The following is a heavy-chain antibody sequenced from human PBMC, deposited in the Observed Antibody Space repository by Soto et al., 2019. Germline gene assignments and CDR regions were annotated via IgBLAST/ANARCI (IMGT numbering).Heavy chain of an antibody. J-gene: IGHJ4*02. CDR1: GGSIISYH. CDR3: GRHVNLPLAGTGFDS. Sequence: ASETRSLPCTGSGGSIISYHWSGIRPPPGKGLGGVGYIYNIGSTQYKPPPRRRVTLSMDTSQEQFSLKLSSVTATDTAVYYCGRHVNLPLAGTGFDSWGRGTLVTVSS. V-gene: IGHV4-59*08. CDR2: IYNIGST. D-gene: IGHD6-19*01.